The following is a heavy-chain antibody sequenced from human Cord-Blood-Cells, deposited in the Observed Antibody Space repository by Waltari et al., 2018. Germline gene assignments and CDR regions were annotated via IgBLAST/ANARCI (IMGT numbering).Heavy chain of an antibody. V-gene: IGHV3-23*01. CDR1: GFTFSSSA. Sequence: EVQLLESGGGLVQPGGSLRLSCAASGFTFSSSAMIWVRQAPGKGLEWVSAISGSGGSTYYADSVKGRFTISRDNSKNTLYLQMNSLRAEDTAVYYCAKSSPSSDAFDIWGQGTMVTVSS. J-gene: IGHJ3*02. CDR3: AKSSPSSDAFDI. CDR2: ISGSGGST. D-gene: IGHD6-6*01.